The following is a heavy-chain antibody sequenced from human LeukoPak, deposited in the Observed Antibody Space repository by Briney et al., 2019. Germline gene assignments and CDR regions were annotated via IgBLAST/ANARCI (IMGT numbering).Heavy chain of an antibody. CDR2: ISNNGGYT. CDR3: TRVDYIDEGIDY. CDR1: GFTFSSSA. D-gene: IGHD4-11*01. Sequence: GGSLRLSCAASGFTFSSSAMSWVRQAPGKGLEWVSAISNNGGYTYYADSVQGRFTISRDNSKSTLCLQMNSLRAEDTAIYYCTRVDYIDEGIDYWGQGTLVTVSS. V-gene: IGHV3-23*01. J-gene: IGHJ4*02.